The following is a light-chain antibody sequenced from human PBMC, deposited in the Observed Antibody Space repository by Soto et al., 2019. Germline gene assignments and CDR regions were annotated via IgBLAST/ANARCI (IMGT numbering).Light chain of an antibody. V-gene: IGLV1-47*01. Sequence: QSVLTQPPSASGTPGQRVTISCSGSSSNIGRNYVYWYQQLPGTAPKLLIYRNNQRPSGVPDRFSGSKSGTSASLAISGLRSEDEADYYCAAWDDSLSAYYVFGTGTKLTVL. CDR1: SSNIGRNY. J-gene: IGLJ1*01. CDR3: AAWDDSLSAYYV. CDR2: RNN.